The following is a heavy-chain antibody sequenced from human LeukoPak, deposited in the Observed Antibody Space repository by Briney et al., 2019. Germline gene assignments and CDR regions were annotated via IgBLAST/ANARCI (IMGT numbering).Heavy chain of an antibody. CDR2: INSDGTAT. CDR3: AKEYTSRWSYWHFDL. D-gene: IGHD6-13*01. CDR1: GFTFRSYW. V-gene: IGHV3-74*01. Sequence: PGGSLRLSCAASGFTFRSYWMHWVRQAPGKGLVWVSRINSDGTATTYADSVKGRFTISRDNSKNTLYLQMDSLRAEDTALYYCAKEYTSRWSYWHFDLWGRGTLVTVSS. J-gene: IGHJ2*01.